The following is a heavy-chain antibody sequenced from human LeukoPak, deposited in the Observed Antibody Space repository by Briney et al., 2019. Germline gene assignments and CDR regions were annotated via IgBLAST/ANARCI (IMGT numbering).Heavy chain of an antibody. J-gene: IGHJ4*02. CDR2: LYYSGST. Sequence: SETLSLTCTVSGGSLSSSSYYWGWIRQPPGKGLEWVGSLYYSGSTYYNPSLKSRVTISVDMSKNQFSLKLTSVTAADTAVYYCASILYGDYVNYWGQGTLVTVSS. CDR3: ASILYGDYVNY. D-gene: IGHD4-17*01. V-gene: IGHV4-39*01. CDR1: GGSLSSSSYY.